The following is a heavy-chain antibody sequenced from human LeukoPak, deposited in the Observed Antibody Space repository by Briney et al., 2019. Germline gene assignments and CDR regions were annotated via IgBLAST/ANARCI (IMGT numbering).Heavy chain of an antibody. V-gene: IGHV4-59*11. J-gene: IGHJ5*02. D-gene: IGHD2-2*01. CDR3: ARNRFLGYCSSTSCLSWFDP. CDR2: ICYSGST. Sequence: SETLSLTCTVSGGSISSHYWSWIRQPPGKGLEWIGYICYSGSTNYNPSLKSRVTISVDTSKNQFSLKLSSVTAADTAVYYCARNRFLGYCSSTSCLSWFDPWGQGTLVTVSS. CDR1: GGSISSHY.